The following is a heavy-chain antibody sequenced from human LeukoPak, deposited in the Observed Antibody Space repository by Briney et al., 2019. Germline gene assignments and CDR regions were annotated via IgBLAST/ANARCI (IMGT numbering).Heavy chain of an antibody. CDR2: ITNAGENT. Sequence: GGSLRLSCAASGFTFSSYWMSWIRQAPGKGLERVSGITNAGENTYYADSVKGRFTISRDNSKNTLFLQMNSLRAEDTAVYYCAKGTKGFDYWGQGTLVTVSS. CDR3: AKGTKGFDY. V-gene: IGHV3-23*01. J-gene: IGHJ4*02. CDR1: GFTFSSYW.